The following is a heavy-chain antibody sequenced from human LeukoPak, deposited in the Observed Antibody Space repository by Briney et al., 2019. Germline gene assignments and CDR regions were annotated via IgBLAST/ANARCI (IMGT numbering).Heavy chain of an antibody. CDR1: GGTFSSYA. Sequence: SVKVSCKASGGTFSSYAISWVRQAPGQGLEWMGGIIPIFGTANYAQKFQGRVTITADKSTSTAYMELSSLRSEDTAVYYCASGPEWSYYYYYMDVWGKGTTVTVSS. J-gene: IGHJ6*03. CDR3: ASGPEWSYYYYYMDV. D-gene: IGHD3-3*01. CDR2: IIPIFGTA. V-gene: IGHV1-69*06.